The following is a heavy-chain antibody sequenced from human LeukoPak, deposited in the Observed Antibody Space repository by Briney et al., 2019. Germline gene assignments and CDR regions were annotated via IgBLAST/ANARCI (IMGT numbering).Heavy chain of an antibody. CDR3: SSSDYVYYFDY. J-gene: IGHJ4*02. Sequence: SETLSLTCTVSGGSISSYYWSWIRQPPGKGLEWIGYMYNSGSTNYNPSLKSRVTISVDTSKNQFSLKLSSVTAADTAVYYCSSSDYVYYFDYWGQGTLVTVSS. CDR1: GGSISSYY. D-gene: IGHD4/OR15-4a*01. V-gene: IGHV4-59*08. CDR2: MYNSGST.